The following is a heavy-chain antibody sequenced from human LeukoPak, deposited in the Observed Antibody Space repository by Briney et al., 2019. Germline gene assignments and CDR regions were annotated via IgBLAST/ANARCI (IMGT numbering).Heavy chain of an antibody. CDR1: GDSISSSL. V-gene: IGHV4-59*01. CDR3: ARGALGAHPVDY. Sequence: SETLSLTCTGTGDSISSSLWNWLRQPPGQRLEWIGNIYYSGSTNYNPALKSRVTFSVDTTKNQVSLKLSSATAADTAVYYCARGALGAHPVDYWGQGTLVIVSS. CDR2: IYYSGST. J-gene: IGHJ4*02. D-gene: IGHD1-26*01.